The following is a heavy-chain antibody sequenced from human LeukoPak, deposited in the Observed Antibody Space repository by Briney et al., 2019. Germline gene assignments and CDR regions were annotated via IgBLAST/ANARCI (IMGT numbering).Heavy chain of an antibody. CDR2: ISGSGGST. CDR3: AKPAGAMTTVTYYFDY. D-gene: IGHD4-17*01. CDR1: GFTFSSYA. Sequence: EASLRLSCAASGFTFSSYAMSWVRQAPGKGLEWVSAISGSGGSTYYEDSVKGRFTISRDNSKNTLYLQMNSLRAEDTAVYYCAKPAGAMTTVTYYFDYWGQGTLVTVSS. V-gene: IGHV3-23*01. J-gene: IGHJ4*02.